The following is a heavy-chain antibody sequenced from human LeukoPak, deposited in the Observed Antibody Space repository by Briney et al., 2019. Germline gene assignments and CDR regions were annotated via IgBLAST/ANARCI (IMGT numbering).Heavy chain of an antibody. J-gene: IGHJ4*02. CDR2: ISGNNDNP. CDR3: ARDGTSTDDY. Sequence: GASVKVSFKASDYTFSNFGISWVRQAPGQGLEWMGWISGNNDNPNYGQNFQGRFTVTSDSSTSTAYMELRNLRSDDTAVYYCARDGTSTDDYWGQGTLVTVSS. CDR1: DYTFSNFG. V-gene: IGHV1-18*01. D-gene: IGHD2-2*01.